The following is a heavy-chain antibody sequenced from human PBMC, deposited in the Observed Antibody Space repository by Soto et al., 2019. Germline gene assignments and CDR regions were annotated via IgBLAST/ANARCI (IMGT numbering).Heavy chain of an antibody. CDR1: GGTFSSYT. Sequence: SVKVSCKASGGTFSSYTISWVRQAPGQGLEWMGRIIPILGIANYAQKFQGRVTITADKSTSTSYMVLRSLRSEDTAVYYFARVFLDYVWGSYRQSTWFVPWGQGTLVTVSS. D-gene: IGHD3-16*02. CDR3: ARVFLDYVWGSYRQSTWFVP. CDR2: IIPILGIA. J-gene: IGHJ5*02. V-gene: IGHV1-69*02.